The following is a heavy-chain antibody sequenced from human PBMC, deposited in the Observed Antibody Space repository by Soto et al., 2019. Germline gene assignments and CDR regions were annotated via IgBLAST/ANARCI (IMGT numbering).Heavy chain of an antibody. J-gene: IGHJ6*02. Sequence: QVQLVQSGAEVKKPGSSVKVSCKASGGTFSSYAISWVRQAPGQGLEWMGGIIPIFGTADYAQKFQGRVTTTAEESTSTAYMELSSLRSEDTAVYYCALHYGSGSNYYYYGMDVWGQGTTVTVSS. CDR3: ALHYGSGSNYYYYGMDV. V-gene: IGHV1-69*12. D-gene: IGHD3-10*01. CDR1: GGTFSSYA. CDR2: IIPIFGTA.